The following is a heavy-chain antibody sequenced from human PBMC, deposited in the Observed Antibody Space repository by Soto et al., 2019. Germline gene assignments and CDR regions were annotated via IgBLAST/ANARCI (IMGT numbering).Heavy chain of an antibody. CDR2: ISYDGSNK. Sequence: RGSLRLSCAASGFTFSRYGMHWVRQAPGKGLEWVAVISYDGSNKFYADSVKGRFTISRDNSKDTLYLHMNSLRAEDTAGYYCAISFNYENYMDYSLDYWGQGTLVTVSS. CDR1: GFTFSRYG. CDR3: AISFNYENYMDYSLDY. V-gene: IGHV3-30*03. D-gene: IGHD4-4*01. J-gene: IGHJ4*02.